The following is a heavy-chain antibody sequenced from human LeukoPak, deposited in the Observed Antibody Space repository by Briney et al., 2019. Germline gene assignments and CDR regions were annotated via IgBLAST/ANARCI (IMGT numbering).Heavy chain of an antibody. V-gene: IGHV1-46*01. CDR3: ARDHQYGDYDGTFDY. Sequence: ASMKVSCKASGYTFTIYYMHWVRQAPGQGLEWMGIINPSGGSTSYAQKFQGRVTMTRDMSTSTVYMELSSLRSEDTAVYYCARDHQYGDYDGTFDYWGQGTLVTVSS. J-gene: IGHJ4*02. CDR1: GYTFTIYY. D-gene: IGHD4-17*01. CDR2: INPSGGST.